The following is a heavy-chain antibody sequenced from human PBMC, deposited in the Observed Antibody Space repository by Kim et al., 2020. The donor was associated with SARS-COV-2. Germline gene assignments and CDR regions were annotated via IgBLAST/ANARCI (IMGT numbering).Heavy chain of an antibody. CDR1: GFTFSSYG. D-gene: IGHD4-17*01. V-gene: IGHV3-33*06. Sequence: GGSLRLSCAASGFTFSSYGMHWVRQAPGKGLEWVAVIWYDGSNKYYADSVKGRFTISRDNSKNTLYLQMNSLRAEDTAVYYCAKDHSNANDYGGTFGYWGQGTLVTVSS. CDR2: IWYDGSNK. CDR3: AKDHSNANDYGGTFGY. J-gene: IGHJ4*02.